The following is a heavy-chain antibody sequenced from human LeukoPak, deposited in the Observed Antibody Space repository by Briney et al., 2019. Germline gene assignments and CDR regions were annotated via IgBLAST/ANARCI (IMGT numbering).Heavy chain of an antibody. CDR1: GFTFGTFS. Sequence: GGSLRLSCAASGFTFGTFSMNWVRQAPGKGLEWVSYISGGSSTIYFADSVKGRFTISRDNAKNPLYLQMNSLRAEDTAVYYCARAYGYNYGVDYWGQGTLVTVSS. CDR2: ISGGSSTI. V-gene: IGHV3-48*01. CDR3: ARAYGYNYGVDY. D-gene: IGHD5-18*01. J-gene: IGHJ4*02.